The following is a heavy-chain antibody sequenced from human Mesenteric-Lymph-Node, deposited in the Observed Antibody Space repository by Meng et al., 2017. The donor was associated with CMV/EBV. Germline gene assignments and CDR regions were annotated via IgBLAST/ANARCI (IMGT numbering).Heavy chain of an antibody. V-gene: IGHV4-38-2*02. Sequence: GSLRLSCTVSGYSISSGYYWGWIRQPPGKGLEWIGSIYHSGSTYYNPSLKSRVTISVDTSKNQFSLKLSSVTAADTAVYYCARLGGHLRFLEWLNWFDPWGQGTLVTVSS. J-gene: IGHJ5*02. CDR1: GYSISSGYY. CDR3: ARLGGHLRFLEWLNWFDP. CDR2: IYHSGST. D-gene: IGHD3-3*01.